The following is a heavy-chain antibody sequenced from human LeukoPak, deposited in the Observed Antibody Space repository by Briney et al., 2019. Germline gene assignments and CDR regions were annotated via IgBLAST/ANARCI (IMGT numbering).Heavy chain of an antibody. V-gene: IGHV3-48*01. J-gene: IGHJ3*02. Sequence: GGSLRLSCAASGFTLSSYSMNWVRQAPGKGLEWVSYISSSSGTIYYADSVKDRFTISRDNAKNSLYLQMNSLRAEDTAVYYCARLAGIWFGEPDHDAFDIWGQGTMVTVSS. CDR2: ISSSSGTI. CDR3: ARLAGIWFGEPDHDAFDI. CDR1: GFTLSSYS. D-gene: IGHD3-10*01.